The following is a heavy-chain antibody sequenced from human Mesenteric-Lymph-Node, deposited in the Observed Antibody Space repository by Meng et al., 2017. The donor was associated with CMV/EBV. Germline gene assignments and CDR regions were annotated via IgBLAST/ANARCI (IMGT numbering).Heavy chain of an antibody. V-gene: IGHV3-49*04. CDR2: IRRKVYGGTT. Sequence: GESLKISCTASGFTSGDYAMSWVRQAPGKGLEWVGFIRRKVYGGTTEYAASVKGRFTISRDDSKSIAYLQMNSLKTEDTAVYYCSRAAYCSSNSCYYYGMDVWGQGTTVTVSS. CDR1: GFTSGDYA. D-gene: IGHD2-2*01. J-gene: IGHJ6*02. CDR3: SRAAYCSSNSCYYYGMDV.